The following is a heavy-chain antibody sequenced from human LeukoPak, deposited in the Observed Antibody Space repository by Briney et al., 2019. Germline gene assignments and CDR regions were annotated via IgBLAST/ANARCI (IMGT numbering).Heavy chain of an antibody. Sequence: ASVKVSCKASGYTFTGYYMHRVRQAPGQGLEWMGWINPNSGGTNYAQKFQGRVTMTRDTSISTAYMELSRLRSDDTAVYYCARGRGSSGYWYYWGQGTLVTVSS. CDR1: GYTFTGYY. J-gene: IGHJ4*02. CDR2: INPNSGGT. CDR3: ARGRGSSGYWYY. D-gene: IGHD3-22*01. V-gene: IGHV1-2*02.